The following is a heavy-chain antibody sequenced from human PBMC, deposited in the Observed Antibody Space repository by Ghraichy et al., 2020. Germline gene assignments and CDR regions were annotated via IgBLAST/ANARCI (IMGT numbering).Heavy chain of an antibody. V-gene: IGHV4-34*01. CDR3: ARVPRAGPGLGVLRGSGFDP. J-gene: IGHJ5*02. Sequence: SETLSLTCAVYGGSFSGYFWNWIRQPPGKGLEWIGEINHSGSTNYNPSLKRRVTISVDTSKNQISLKLNSVTAADTAVYYCARVPRAGPGLGVLRGSGFDPWGQGTRVTVSS. D-gene: IGHD3-16*01. CDR1: GGSFSGYF. CDR2: INHSGST.